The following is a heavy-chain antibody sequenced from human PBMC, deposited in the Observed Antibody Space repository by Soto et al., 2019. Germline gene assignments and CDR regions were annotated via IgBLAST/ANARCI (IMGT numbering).Heavy chain of an antibody. Sequence: QVQLQESGPGLVKPSQTLSLTCTVSGASITGGGYYWSWIRQHPGKGLEWIGSIYYSGNTYYNPSLQSRVSISLDTANQFSLMMNSVTGADKAVYYCARDLKNWYFYLWGRGTLVAVSS. CDR1: GASITGGGYY. V-gene: IGHV4-31*03. CDR3: ARDLKNWYFYL. J-gene: IGHJ2*01. CDR2: IYYSGNT.